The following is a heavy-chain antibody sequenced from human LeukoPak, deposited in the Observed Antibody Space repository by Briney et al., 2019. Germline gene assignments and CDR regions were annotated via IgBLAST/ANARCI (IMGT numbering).Heavy chain of an antibody. CDR2: IRYDGSNK. CDR1: GFTFSSYD. D-gene: IGHD1-26*01. CDR3: AKGTPLSGWELDY. V-gene: IGHV3-30*02. Sequence: PGGSLRLSCAASGFTFSSYDMHWVRQAPGKGLEWVAFIRYDGSNKYYADSVKGRFTISRDNSKNTLYLQMNSLRAEDTAVYYCAKGTPLSGWELDYWGQGTLVTVSS. J-gene: IGHJ4*02.